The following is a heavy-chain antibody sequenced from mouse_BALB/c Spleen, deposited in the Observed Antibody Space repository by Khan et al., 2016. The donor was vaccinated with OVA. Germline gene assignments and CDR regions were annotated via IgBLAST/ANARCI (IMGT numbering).Heavy chain of an antibody. J-gene: IGHJ3*01. V-gene: IGHV5-17*02. CDR1: GFTFSSFG. Sequence: EVQLVESGGGLVQPGGSRKLSCAASGFTFSSFGMHWVRQAPDKGLEWVAYISSDSVTIYYADTVKGRFTISRDIPKNTLFLQMTSLRSEDTVMYYYASSRYWSWFASWGQGTLVTVSA. D-gene: IGHD2-12*01. CDR2: ISSDSVTI. CDR3: ASSRYWSWFAS.